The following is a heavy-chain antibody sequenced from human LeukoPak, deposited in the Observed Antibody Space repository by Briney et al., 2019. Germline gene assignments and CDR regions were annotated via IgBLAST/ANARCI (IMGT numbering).Heavy chain of an antibody. CDR1: GYSISSGYY. V-gene: IGHV4-38-2*02. Sequence: PSETLSLTCTVSGYSISSGYYWSWIRQPPGKGLEWIGEINHSGSTNYNPSLKSRVTISVDTSKNQFSLKLSSVTAADTAVYYCARRAGRYYGSGRTAFDIWGQGTMVTVSS. CDR2: INHSGST. D-gene: IGHD3-10*01. CDR3: ARRAGRYYGSGRTAFDI. J-gene: IGHJ3*02.